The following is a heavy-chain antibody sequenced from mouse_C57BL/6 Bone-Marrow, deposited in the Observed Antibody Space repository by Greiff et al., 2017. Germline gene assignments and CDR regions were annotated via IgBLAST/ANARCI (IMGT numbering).Heavy chain of an antibody. J-gene: IGHJ4*01. CDR1: GISITTGNFR. V-gene: IGHV3-5*01. CDR3: ARDCGSSYGYAMDY. CDR2: IYYSGTI. Sequence: EVKLMESGPGLVKPSQTVFLTCTVTGISITTGNFRWSWIRQFPGNKLEWIGYIYYSGTITYNPSLTSRTTITRDTPKNQFFLEMNSLTAEDTATYYCARDCGSSYGYAMDYWGQGTSVTVSS. D-gene: IGHD1-1*01.